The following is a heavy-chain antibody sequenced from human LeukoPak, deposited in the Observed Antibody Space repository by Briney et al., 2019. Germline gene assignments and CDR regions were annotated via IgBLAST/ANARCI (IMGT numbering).Heavy chain of an antibody. Sequence: PGGSLRLSCAASGFTFSDHYVDWVRPAPRKGLQWVARIRNRARSYTTQYAPSVRDRFTISRDDTEHSLSLHMNRLNTEDTAVYFCARVGNYYVNRGCSSDAFDIWGQGTMVTVAS. CDR3: ARVGNYYVNRGCSSDAFDI. J-gene: IGHJ3*02. D-gene: IGHD3-22*01. CDR1: GFTFSDHY. V-gene: IGHV3-72*01. CDR2: IRNRARSYTT.